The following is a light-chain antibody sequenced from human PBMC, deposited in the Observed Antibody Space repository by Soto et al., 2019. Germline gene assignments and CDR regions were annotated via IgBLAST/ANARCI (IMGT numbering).Light chain of an antibody. CDR2: GAT. Sequence: EMVLTQSPGTLSLSPGERATLSCRASQSVSSSHLARYQQRPGQAPRLLVYGATSRATGIPDRFSGSGSGTDFTLTISRLEPEDFAEDCCQQYCSSPYTFGRGTKLEIK. CDR1: QSVSSSH. V-gene: IGKV3-20*01. J-gene: IGKJ2*01. CDR3: QQYCSSPYT.